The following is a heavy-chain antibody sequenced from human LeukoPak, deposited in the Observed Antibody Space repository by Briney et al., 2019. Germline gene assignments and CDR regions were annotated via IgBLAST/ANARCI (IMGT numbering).Heavy chain of an antibody. Sequence: SETLSLTCTVSGGSISSSSYSWGWIRQPPGKGLEWFGSIYYSGSTYYNPSLKSRATIPVDTSKNQSSLKLSSVTAADTAVYYCASRPYYGSGSSFDPWGQGTLVTVSS. J-gene: IGHJ5*02. CDR2: IYYSGST. CDR1: GGSISSSSYS. CDR3: ASRPYYGSGSSFDP. D-gene: IGHD3-10*01. V-gene: IGHV4-39*01.